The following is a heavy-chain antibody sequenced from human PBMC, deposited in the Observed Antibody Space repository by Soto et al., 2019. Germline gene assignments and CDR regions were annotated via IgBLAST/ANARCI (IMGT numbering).Heavy chain of an antibody. CDR3: TRDLIPGDGASH. Sequence: EMQLVESGGGLVQPGGSLRLSCATSGFIFSNYEMNWVRQAPGKGMERVSYISSSGSTIYYADSVKGRFIISRNNAKNTLYLELNNLRVEDTAVYYCTRDLIPGDGASHWGQGALVTVSS. CDR2: ISSSGSTI. CDR1: GFIFSNYE. J-gene: IGHJ4*02. D-gene: IGHD4-17*01. V-gene: IGHV3-48*03.